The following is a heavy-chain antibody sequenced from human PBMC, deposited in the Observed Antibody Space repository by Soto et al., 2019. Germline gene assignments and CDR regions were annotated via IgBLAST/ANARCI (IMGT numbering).Heavy chain of an antibody. Sequence: PGGSLRLSCAASGFTFSSFGMHWVRQAPGKGLEWVAVISYDGSNKYYADSVKGRFTISRDNSKNTLYLQMNSLRAEDTAVYYCAKALGYCSGGSCYPPGYYYGMVVWGQGTTVTVSS. D-gene: IGHD2-15*01. J-gene: IGHJ6*02. CDR3: AKALGYCSGGSCYPPGYYYGMVV. CDR1: GFTFSSFG. V-gene: IGHV3-30*18. CDR2: ISYDGSNK.